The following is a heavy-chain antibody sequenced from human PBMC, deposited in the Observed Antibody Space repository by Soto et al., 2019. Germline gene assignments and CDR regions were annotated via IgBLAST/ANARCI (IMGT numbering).Heavy chain of an antibody. CDR1: GDTSTSYY. CDR3: ARDFYDSVGYTWFDS. D-gene: IGHD3-22*01. J-gene: IGHJ5*01. CDR2: IHNSGTS. Sequence: SETLSLTCTVSGDTSTSYYWGWIRQAPGKGLEWIGHIHNSGTSTHNPSLNGRVTISIDMSKKQFSLELTSLTSADTAVYYCARDFYDSVGYTWFDSWSQGTLVTVSS. V-gene: IGHV4-59*01.